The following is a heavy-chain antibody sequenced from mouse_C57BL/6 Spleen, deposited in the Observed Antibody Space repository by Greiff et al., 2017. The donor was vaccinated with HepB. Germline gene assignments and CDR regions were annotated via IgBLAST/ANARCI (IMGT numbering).Heavy chain of an antibody. CDR3: ARSPHHYGMSYGFAY. Sequence: QVQLKESGDELVKPGASVKIPCKASGYAFSSYWTNRVKQRPGTGLDRIGQIYPGDGDTNYNGKFKGKATLTADKSSSTAYMQRSSLTSEDCAVYFCARSPHHYGMSYGFAYLGQVALVTVAA. CDR2: IYPGDGDT. J-gene: IGHJ3*01. D-gene: IGHD1-1*01. V-gene: IGHV1-80*01. CDR1: GYAFSSYW.